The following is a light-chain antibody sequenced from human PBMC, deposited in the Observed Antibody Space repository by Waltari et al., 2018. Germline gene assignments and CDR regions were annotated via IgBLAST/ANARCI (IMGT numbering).Light chain of an antibody. CDR3: QQYYFNTFT. CDR2: WAS. J-gene: IGKJ2*01. V-gene: IGKV4-1*01. CDR1: RSVFYSPNNKDY. Sequence: DIVMTQSPDSLAVSLGERATINCKSSRSVFYSPNNKDYLAWYQQKPGQPPKLLIYWASTRESGVPDRFSDSGSGTEFTLTISSLQAEDVAFYYCQQYYFNTFTFGQGTKLEI.